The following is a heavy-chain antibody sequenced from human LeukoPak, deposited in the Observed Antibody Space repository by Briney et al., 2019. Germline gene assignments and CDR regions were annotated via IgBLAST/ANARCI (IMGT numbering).Heavy chain of an antibody. Sequence: ASVKVSCKASGGTFSSYAISWVRQAPGQGLEWMGRIIPIFGTANYAQKFQGRVTITTDESTSTAYMELSSLRSEDTAVYYCARGSGCYWQIDYWGQGTLVTVSS. CDR3: ARGSGCYWQIDY. D-gene: IGHD1-26*01. CDR1: GGTFSSYA. CDR2: IIPIFGTA. J-gene: IGHJ4*02. V-gene: IGHV1-69*05.